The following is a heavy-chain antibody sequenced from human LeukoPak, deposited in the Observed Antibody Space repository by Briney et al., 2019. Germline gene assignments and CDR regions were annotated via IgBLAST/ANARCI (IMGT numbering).Heavy chain of an antibody. D-gene: IGHD3-16*01. CDR1: GITFSSYG. CDR2: ISSTGGTT. J-gene: IGHJ3*02. CDR3: AKDPRLHAFDI. V-gene: IGHV3-23*01. Sequence: GGTLRLSCAASGITFSSYGMSWVRQAPGKGLEWVSSISSTGGTTYYADSVKGRFTISRDNSKNTLYLQMNSLRAEDTAVYYCAKDPRLHAFDIWGQGTMVTVSS.